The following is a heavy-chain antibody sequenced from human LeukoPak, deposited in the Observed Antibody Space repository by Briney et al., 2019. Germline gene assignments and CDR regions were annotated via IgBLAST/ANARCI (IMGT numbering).Heavy chain of an antibody. Sequence: PSETLSLTCTVSGGSISSSSYYWGWIRQPPGKGLEWIGSIYYSGSTYYNPSLKSRVTISVDTSKNQFSLKLSSVTAADTAVYYCARQHAADTAMGHWGQGTLVTVSS. CDR2: IYYSGST. V-gene: IGHV4-39*01. CDR3: ARQHAADTAMGH. CDR1: GGSISSSSYY. J-gene: IGHJ4*02. D-gene: IGHD5-18*01.